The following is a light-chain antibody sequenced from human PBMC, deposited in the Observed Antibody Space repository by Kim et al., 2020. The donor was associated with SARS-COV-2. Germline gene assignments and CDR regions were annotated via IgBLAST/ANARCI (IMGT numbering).Light chain of an antibody. J-gene: IGLJ2*01. CDR2: KDS. V-gene: IGLV3-25*03. CDR3: QSADSSGTF. Sequence: SYELTQPPSVSVSPGQTARITCSGDALPKQYAYWYQQKPGQAPVLVIYKDSERPSGIPERFSGSSSGTTVTLTISGGQAEDEADYYCQSADSSGTFFGGGTQLTVL. CDR1: ALPKQY.